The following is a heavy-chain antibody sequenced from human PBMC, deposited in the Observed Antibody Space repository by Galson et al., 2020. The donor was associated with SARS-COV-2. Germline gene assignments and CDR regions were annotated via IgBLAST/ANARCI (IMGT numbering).Heavy chain of an antibody. CDR1: GGSFSGYY. CDR3: ARAAWAAWYFDL. Sequence: SETLSLTCAVYGGSFSGYYWSWIRQPQGKGLEWIGEINHSGSTNYNPSLKSRVTISVDTSKNQFSLKLSSVTAADTAVYYCARAAWAAWYFDLWGRGTLVTVSS. D-gene: IGHD6-13*01. J-gene: IGHJ2*01. CDR2: INHSGST. V-gene: IGHV4-34*01.